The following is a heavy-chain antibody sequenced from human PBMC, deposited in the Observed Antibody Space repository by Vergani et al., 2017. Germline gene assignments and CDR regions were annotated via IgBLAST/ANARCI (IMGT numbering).Heavy chain of an antibody. CDR2: ISYDGSNK. D-gene: IGHD2-21*02. V-gene: IGHV3-30-3*01. Sequence: QVQLVESGGGLVKPGGSLRLSCAASGFTFSSYAMHWVRQAPGKGLEWVAVISYDGSNKYYADSVKGRFTISRDNSKNTLYLQMNSLRAEDTAVYYCARGGSIVVVTAIPFDYWGQGTLVTVSS. CDR1: GFTFSSYA. CDR3: ARGGSIVVVTAIPFDY. J-gene: IGHJ4*02.